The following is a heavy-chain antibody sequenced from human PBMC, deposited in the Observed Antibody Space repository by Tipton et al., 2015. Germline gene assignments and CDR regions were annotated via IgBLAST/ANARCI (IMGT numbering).Heavy chain of an antibody. Sequence: TLSLTCTVSGGSISSYYWSWIRQPPGKGLEWIGYIYYSGSTNYNPSLKSRVTISVDTSKNQFSLKLSSVTAADTAVYYCARATGAGHFDYWGQGTLVTVSS. CDR1: GGSISSYY. D-gene: IGHD1-14*01. CDR3: ARATGAGHFDY. V-gene: IGHV4-59*01. CDR2: IYYSGST. J-gene: IGHJ4*02.